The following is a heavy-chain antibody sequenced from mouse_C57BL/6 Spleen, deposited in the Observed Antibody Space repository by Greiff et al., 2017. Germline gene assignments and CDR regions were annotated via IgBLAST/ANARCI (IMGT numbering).Heavy chain of an antibody. J-gene: IGHJ4*01. V-gene: IGHV1-7*01. Sequence: VQLQQSGAELAKPGASVKLSCKASGYTFTSYWMHWVKQRPGQGLEWIGYINPSSGYTKYNQKFKDKATLTADKSSSTAYMQLSSLTYEDSAVYYCAILFYDYGSSPYAMDYWGQGTSVTVSS. CDR1: GYTFTSYW. CDR2: INPSSGYT. CDR3: AILFYDYGSSPYAMDY. D-gene: IGHD1-1*01.